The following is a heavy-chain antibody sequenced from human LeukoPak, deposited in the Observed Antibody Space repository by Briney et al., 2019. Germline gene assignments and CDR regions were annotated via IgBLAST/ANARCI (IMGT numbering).Heavy chain of an antibody. CDR2: ISSTCGTT. D-gene: IGHD2-15*01. CDR1: GITFSSYG. Sequence: PGGSLRLSCAASGITFSSYGMTWVRQAPGKGLEWVSSISSTCGTTYYADSVKGRFTISRDNSKNTLYLQMNSLRSEDTAIHYCAKNGDRGAYCTGGTCYPYFYYYMDVWGKGTTVTI. CDR3: AKNGDRGAYCTGGTCYPYFYYYMDV. V-gene: IGHV3-23*01. J-gene: IGHJ6*03.